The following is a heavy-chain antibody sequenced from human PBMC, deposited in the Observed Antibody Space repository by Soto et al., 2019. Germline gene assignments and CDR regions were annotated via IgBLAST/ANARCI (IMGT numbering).Heavy chain of an antibody. CDR2: INHSGST. J-gene: IGHJ4*02. CDR3: RSYSSGWLDFDY. Sequence: SETLSLTCAVYGGSFSGYYWSWIRQPPGKGLEWIGEINHSGSTNYNPSLKSRVTISVDTSKNQFSLKLSSVTAADTAVYYCRSYSSGWLDFDYWGQGTLVTVSS. V-gene: IGHV4-34*01. D-gene: IGHD6-19*01. CDR1: GGSFSGYY.